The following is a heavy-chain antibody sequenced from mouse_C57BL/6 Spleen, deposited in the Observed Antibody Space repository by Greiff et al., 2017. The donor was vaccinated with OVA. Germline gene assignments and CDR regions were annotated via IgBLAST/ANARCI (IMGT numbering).Heavy chain of an antibody. D-gene: IGHD1-1*01. CDR2: ISGGGGNT. Sequence: DVMLVESGGGLVKPGGSLKLSCAASGFTFSSYTMSWVRQTPEKRLEWVATISGGGGNTYYPDSVKGRFTISRDNAKNTLYLQMSSLRSEDTALYYCARRGVTTGYWYFDVWGTGTTVTVSS. J-gene: IGHJ1*03. CDR3: ARRGVTTGYWYFDV. CDR1: GFTFSSYT. V-gene: IGHV5-9*01.